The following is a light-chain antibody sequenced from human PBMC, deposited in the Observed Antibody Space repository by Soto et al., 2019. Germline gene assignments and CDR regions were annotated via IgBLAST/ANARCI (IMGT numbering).Light chain of an antibody. CDR2: AAS. CDR3: QHSYITPHT. Sequence: DIKMTQSPSSLSASVGDRVTITCRASQSISSYLNWYQQKPGKAPKLLIYAASSLQSGVPSRFSGSGSGTDFTLTISSLQPEDFATYYCQHSYITPHTFGQGTRLEIK. V-gene: IGKV1-39*01. J-gene: IGKJ5*01. CDR1: QSISSY.